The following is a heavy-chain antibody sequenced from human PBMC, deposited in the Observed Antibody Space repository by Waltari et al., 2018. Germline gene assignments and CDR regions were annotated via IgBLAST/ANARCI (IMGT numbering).Heavy chain of an antibody. Sequence: QVHLVQSGAEVKKPGSSVRVSCKASGGTFSSYEFNWVRQAPGQGLEWMGGIIPIFGTPIYAQKFQGRGTITADTSTTTAYMELSSLRFEDTAVYYCARDPKGTTVIYDAFDLWGQGTMVSVSS. V-gene: IGHV1-69*14. CDR2: IIPIFGTP. CDR3: ARDPKGTTVIYDAFDL. CDR1: GGTFSSYE. D-gene: IGHD4-17*01. J-gene: IGHJ3*01.